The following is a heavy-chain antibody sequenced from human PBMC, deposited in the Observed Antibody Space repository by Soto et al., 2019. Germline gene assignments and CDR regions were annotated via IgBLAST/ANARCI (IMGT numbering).Heavy chain of an antibody. V-gene: IGHV3-23*01. D-gene: IGHD3-10*01. J-gene: IGHJ4*02. CDR2: ISFSGVNR. CDR3: AKVGSGSYSAHS. Sequence: EVQLLESGGGLVQPGGSLRLSCAASGFIFSSYAMNWVRQAPGKGLEWVSTISFSGVNRHYADSVKGRFTISRDNSKNTLYLQMNSLRAEDTAIYYCAKVGSGSYSAHSWGQGTLVTVSS. CDR1: GFIFSSYA.